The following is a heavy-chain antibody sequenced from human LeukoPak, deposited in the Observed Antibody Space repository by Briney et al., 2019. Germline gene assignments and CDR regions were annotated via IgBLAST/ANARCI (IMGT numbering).Heavy chain of an antibody. D-gene: IGHD4-23*01. CDR1: GGSISSYY. J-gene: IGHJ3*02. V-gene: IGHV4-59*08. CDR3: ARLSPMDGGNPNDAFDI. Sequence: PSETLSLTCTVSGGSISSYYWSWIRQPPGKGLEWIGYIYYSGSTNYNPSLKSRVTISVDTSKNQSSLKLSSVTAADTAVYYCARLSPMDGGNPNDAFDIWGQGTMVTVSS. CDR2: IYYSGST.